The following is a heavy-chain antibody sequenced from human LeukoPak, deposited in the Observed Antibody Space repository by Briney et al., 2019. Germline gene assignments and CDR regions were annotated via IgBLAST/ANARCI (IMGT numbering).Heavy chain of an antibody. V-gene: IGHV3-23*01. CDR3: AKDHSNYAYFQH. J-gene: IGHJ1*01. CDR2: IGGSGGST. CDR1: GGSISSSSYY. D-gene: IGHD4-11*01. Sequence: ETLSLTCTVSGGSISSSSYYWGWVRQAPGKGLEWVSAIGGSGGSTYYADSVKGRFTISRDNSKSTLYLQMNSLRAEDTAVYYCAKDHSNYAYFQHWGQGTLVTVSS.